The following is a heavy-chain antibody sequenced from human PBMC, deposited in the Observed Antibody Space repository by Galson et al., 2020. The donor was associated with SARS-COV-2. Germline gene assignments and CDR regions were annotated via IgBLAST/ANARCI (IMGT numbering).Heavy chain of an antibody. CDR1: RCTFSSYA. CDR3: ARDPNNKPGSGTSWFDP. J-gene: IGHJ5*02. V-gene: IGHV1-69*06. CDR2: IIPIFGTA. D-gene: IGHD3-10*01. Sequence: SVKVPCKASRCTFSSYAISWVRQAPGQGLAWMGRIIPIFGTANYPQNFQGRVTITADKSTSTAYMELSSLRPEDTAVYYCARDPNNKPGSGTSWFDPWGQGTLVTVSS.